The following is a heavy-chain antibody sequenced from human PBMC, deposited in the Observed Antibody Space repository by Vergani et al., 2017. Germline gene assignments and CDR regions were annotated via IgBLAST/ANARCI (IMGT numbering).Heavy chain of an antibody. CDR2: ISGSGGST. CDR1: GFTFSSYA. CDR3: AKDHPNYYYFWSGYYSGENWFDP. J-gene: IGHJ5*02. Sequence: EVQLLESGGGLVQPGGSLRLSCAASGFTFSSYAMSWVRQAPGKGLEWVSAISGSGGSTYYADSVKGRFTISRDNSKNTLYLQMNSLRAEDTAVYYYAKDHPNYYYFWSGYYSGENWFDPWGQGTLVTVSS. V-gene: IGHV3-23*01. D-gene: IGHD3-3*01.